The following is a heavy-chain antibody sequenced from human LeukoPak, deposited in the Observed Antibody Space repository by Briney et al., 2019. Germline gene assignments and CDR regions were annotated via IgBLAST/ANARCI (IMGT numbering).Heavy chain of an antibody. V-gene: IGHV3-23*01. D-gene: IGHD2-21*02. CDR3: AKDGDWAFDH. CDR1: GFTFSSHG. J-gene: IGHJ4*02. Sequence: GGSLRLSCAASGFTFSSHGMNWVRQAPGKGLEWVSGSSSIGGRTYYADSVKGRFTVTRDNSRNTLHLQMNSLRVEDTGVYYCAKDGDWAFDHWAQGTLVSVSS. CDR2: SSSIGGRT.